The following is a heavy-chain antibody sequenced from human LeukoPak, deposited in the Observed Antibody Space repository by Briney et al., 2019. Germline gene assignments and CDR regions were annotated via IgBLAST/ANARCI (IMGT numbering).Heavy chain of an antibody. CDR3: ARDRQWLVDH. CDR1: GDSISSYY. J-gene: IGHJ5*02. Sequence: SETLSLTCTVPGDSISSYYWSWIRQPAGKGLEWIGRVYVTGSTNLNPALQSRVTMSVDTSKNQFSLKLTSVTAADTAAYYCARDRQWLVDHWGQGTLVTVSS. V-gene: IGHV4-4*07. CDR2: VYVTGST. D-gene: IGHD6-19*01.